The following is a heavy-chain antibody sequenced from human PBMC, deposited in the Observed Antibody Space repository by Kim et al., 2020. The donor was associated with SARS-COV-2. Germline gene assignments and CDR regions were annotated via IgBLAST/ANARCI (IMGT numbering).Heavy chain of an antibody. CDR3: ARSHIVVVTAIDY. V-gene: IGHV4-31*03. CDR2: IYYSGST. J-gene: IGHJ4*02. Sequence: SETLSLTCTVSGGSISSGGYYWSWIRQHPGKGLEWIGYIYYSGSTYYNPSLKSRVTISVDTSKNQFSLKLSSVTAADTAVYYCARSHIVVVTAIDYWGQGTLVTVSS. D-gene: IGHD2-21*02. CDR1: GGSISSGGYY.